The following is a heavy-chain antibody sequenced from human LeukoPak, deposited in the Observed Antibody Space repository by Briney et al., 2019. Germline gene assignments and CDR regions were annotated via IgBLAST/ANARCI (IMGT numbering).Heavy chain of an antibody. CDR1: GFAFSSHG. D-gene: IGHD1-1*01. CDR2: ISSSGSTI. CDR3: ARDHWNDGGDY. Sequence: GGSLRLSCAASGFAFSSHGMNWVRQAPGKGLEWVSYISSSGSTIYYADSVKGRFTISRDNAKNSLYLQMNSLRAEDTAVYYCARDHWNDGGDYWGQGTLVTVSS. J-gene: IGHJ4*02. V-gene: IGHV3-48*03.